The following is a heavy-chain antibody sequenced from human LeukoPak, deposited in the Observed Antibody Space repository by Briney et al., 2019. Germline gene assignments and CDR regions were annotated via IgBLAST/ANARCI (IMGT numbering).Heavy chain of an antibody. CDR1: GGSISSYY. CDR3: ARGGSYSFYYYYGMDV. Sequence: SETLSLTCTVSGGSISSYYWSWIRQPPGKGLEWIGYIYYSGSTNYNPSLKSRVTISVDTSKNQFSLKLSSVTAADTAVYYCARGGSYSFYYYYGMDVWGQGTTVTVSS. J-gene: IGHJ6*02. D-gene: IGHD2-21*01. V-gene: IGHV4-59*01. CDR2: IYYSGST.